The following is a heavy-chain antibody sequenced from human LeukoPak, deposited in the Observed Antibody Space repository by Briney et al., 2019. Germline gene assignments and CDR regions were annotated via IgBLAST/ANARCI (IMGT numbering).Heavy chain of an antibody. D-gene: IGHD3-22*01. J-gene: IGHJ5*02. Sequence: SVKVSCKASGGTVSSYAISWVRQAPGQGHEWMGRIIPILGIANYAQKFQGRVTITADKSTSTAYMELSSLRSEDTAVYYCARTYYYDSSGYYNWFDRWGRRTLVTVSS. CDR2: IIPILGIA. CDR1: GGTVSSYA. CDR3: ARTYYYDSSGYYNWFDR. V-gene: IGHV1-69*04.